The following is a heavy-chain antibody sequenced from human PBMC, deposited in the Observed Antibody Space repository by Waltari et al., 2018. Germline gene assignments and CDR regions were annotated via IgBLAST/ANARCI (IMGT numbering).Heavy chain of an antibody. D-gene: IGHD3-3*01. CDR3: ARGRKIGGYYTFDY. V-gene: IGHV3-53*02. CDR2: SYSGGST. J-gene: IGHJ4*02. CDR1: GFTVSSNY. Sequence: EVQLVETGGGLIQPGGSLRLSCAASGFTVSSNYMSWVRQAPGKGLGWFSVSYSGGSTYYADSVKGRFTISRDNSKNTLYLQMNSLRAEDTAVYYCARGRKIGGYYTFDYWGQGTLVTVSS.